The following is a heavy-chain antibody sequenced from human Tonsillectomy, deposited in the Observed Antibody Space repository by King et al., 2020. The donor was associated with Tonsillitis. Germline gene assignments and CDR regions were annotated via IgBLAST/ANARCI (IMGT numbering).Heavy chain of an antibody. D-gene: IGHD2-15*01. V-gene: IGHV5-51*01. CDR1: GYNFISYW. Sequence: VQLVESGAEVKKPGESLKISCKGSGYNFISYWIGWVRQMPGKGLEWMGIIYPGDSDTRYSPSFQGQVTISADKSISTAYLQWTSLKASATAKYYCAGHLGAAAINWFDPWGQGTLVTVSS. CDR2: IYPGDSDT. J-gene: IGHJ5*02. CDR3: AGHLGAAAINWFDP.